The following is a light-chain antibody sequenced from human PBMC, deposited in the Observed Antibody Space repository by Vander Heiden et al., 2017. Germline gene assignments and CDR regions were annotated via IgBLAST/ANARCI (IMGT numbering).Light chain of an antibody. V-gene: IGKV1-39*01. Sequence: DIQMTHAPSSLSASVGDRVTITCRASQSISSYLNWYQQKPGKAPKLLIYDASSLQSGVPSRFSGSGSGTDFTLTISRLQPEDFATYYCQQKVIIPITFGLGTQLDIK. CDR3: QQKVIIPIT. J-gene: IGKJ5*01. CDR1: QSISSY. CDR2: DAS.